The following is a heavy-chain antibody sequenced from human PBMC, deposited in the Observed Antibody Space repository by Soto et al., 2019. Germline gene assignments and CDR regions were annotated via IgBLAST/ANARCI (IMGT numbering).Heavy chain of an antibody. D-gene: IGHD6-13*01. Sequence: QVQLVQSGAEVKKPGASVKVSCKASGYTFTSYDINWVRQATGQGLEWMGWMNPNSGNTGYAQKFQGRGTMTRNTSISTAYMELSRLRSEDTAVYYFARERSAAGTGWFDPWGQGTLVTVSS. CDR3: ARERSAAGTGWFDP. CDR2: MNPNSGNT. J-gene: IGHJ5*02. CDR1: GYTFTSYD. V-gene: IGHV1-8*01.